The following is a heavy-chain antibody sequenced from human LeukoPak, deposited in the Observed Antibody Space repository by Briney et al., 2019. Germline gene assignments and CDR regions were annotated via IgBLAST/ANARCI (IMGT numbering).Heavy chain of an antibody. CDR2: INPNSGGT. Sequence: GASVKVSCKASGYSFTAFYIHWVRQAPGQGLEWMGWINPNSGGTNYAQKFQGRVTMTRDTSISTAYMELSRLRSDDTAVYYCARQGRRFGFSQVGATFLWFDPWGQGTLVTVSS. CDR1: GYSFTAFY. D-gene: IGHD1-26*01. J-gene: IGHJ5*02. CDR3: ARQGRRFGFSQVGATFLWFDP. V-gene: IGHV1-2*02.